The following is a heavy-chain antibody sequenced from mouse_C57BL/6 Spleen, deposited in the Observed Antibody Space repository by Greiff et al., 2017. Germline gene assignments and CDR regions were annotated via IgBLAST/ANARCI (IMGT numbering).Heavy chain of an antibody. J-gene: IGHJ1*03. CDR2: IYPSDSET. D-gene: IGHD2-12*01. Sequence: QVQLQQSGAELVRPGSSVKLSCKASGYTFTSYWMDWVKQRPGQGLEWIGNIYPSDSETHYNQKFKDKATLTVDKSSSTAYMQLSSLTSEDSAVYYCARYTGRLGGYFDVWGTGTTVTVSS. CDR3: ARYTGRLGGYFDV. V-gene: IGHV1-61*01. CDR1: GYTFTSYW.